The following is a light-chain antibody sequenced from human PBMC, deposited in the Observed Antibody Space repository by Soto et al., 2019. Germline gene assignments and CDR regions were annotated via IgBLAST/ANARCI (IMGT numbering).Light chain of an antibody. CDR3: QKYSSVPV. V-gene: IGKV1-27*01. Sequence: DIQMTQSPTSLSASVGDRVTITCRASQDIRNFVAWYQQKPGKAPKLLIYAASTLQSGVPSRFSGSGSGTDFNLPINSLQPEDVATYSCQKYSSVPVFGPGTKVEIK. CDR1: QDIRNF. CDR2: AAS. J-gene: IGKJ3*01.